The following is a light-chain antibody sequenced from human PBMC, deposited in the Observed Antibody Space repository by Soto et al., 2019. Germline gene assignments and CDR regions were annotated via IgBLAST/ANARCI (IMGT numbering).Light chain of an antibody. V-gene: IGKV3-15*01. CDR1: QSVSTS. Sequence: EVVMTQSPATLSVFPGERVTLSCGASQSVSTSLAWYQQKPGQAPRLLIYSASTRASGIPARFSGSGSGTEFTLTIIRLESEDSAVYYCQQYINGYTFVQGTQLEIK. CDR3: QQYINGYT. CDR2: SAS. J-gene: IGKJ2*01.